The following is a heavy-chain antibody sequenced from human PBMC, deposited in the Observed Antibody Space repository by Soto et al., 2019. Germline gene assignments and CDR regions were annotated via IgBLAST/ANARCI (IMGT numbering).Heavy chain of an antibody. J-gene: IGHJ3*02. Sequence: GSLRLSCAASGFTFSSYGMHWVRQAPGKGLEWVAVISYDGSNKYCADSVKGRFTIPRDNSKNTLYLQMNSLRAEDTAVYYCAKAMVVVTAISGGGGFDKWGQGTLVTVSS. CDR2: ISYDGSNK. D-gene: IGHD2-21*02. CDR1: GFTFSSYG. V-gene: IGHV3-30*18. CDR3: AKAMVVVTAISGGGGFDK.